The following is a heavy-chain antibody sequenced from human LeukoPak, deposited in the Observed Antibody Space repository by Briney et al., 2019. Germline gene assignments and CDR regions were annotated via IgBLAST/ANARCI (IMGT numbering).Heavy chain of an antibody. CDR3: ARGLGAPDY. Sequence: GGSLRLSCAASGSTFSSYWMSWVRQTPGNGLEWVANVKQDGSERYFVDSVKGRFTISRDNAKSSLFLQMNSLRAEDTAVYYCARGLGAPDYWGQGTLVTVSS. V-gene: IGHV3-7*01. CDR2: VKQDGSER. J-gene: IGHJ4*02. D-gene: IGHD1-26*01. CDR1: GSTFSSYW.